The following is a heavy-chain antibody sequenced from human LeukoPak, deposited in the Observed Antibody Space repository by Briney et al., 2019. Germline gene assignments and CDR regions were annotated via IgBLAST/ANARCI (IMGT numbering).Heavy chain of an antibody. CDR1: GFTFSSYA. CDR3: VKDLPCITIFYGMDV. D-gene: IGHD3-9*01. Sequence: GGSLRLSCSASGFTFSSYAMHWVRQAPGKGLEYVSAISSNGGSTYYADSVKGRFTISRDNSKNTLYLQMSSLRAEDTAVYYCVKDLPCITIFYGMDVWGKGTTVTVSS. J-gene: IGHJ6*04. CDR2: ISSNGGST. V-gene: IGHV3-64D*06.